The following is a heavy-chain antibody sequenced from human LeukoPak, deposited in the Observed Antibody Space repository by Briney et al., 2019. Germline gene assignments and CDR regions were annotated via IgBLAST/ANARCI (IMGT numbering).Heavy chain of an antibody. Sequence: GASVKVSCKASGGTFSSYAISWVRQAPGQGLEWMGRIIPIFGIANYAQKFQGRVTITADKSTSTAYMELSSLRSEDTAVYYCARDLTEYCSSTSCPMGYWGQGTLVTVSS. J-gene: IGHJ4*02. CDR1: GGTFSSYA. CDR3: ARDLTEYCSSTSCPMGY. CDR2: IIPIFGIA. D-gene: IGHD2-2*01. V-gene: IGHV1-69*04.